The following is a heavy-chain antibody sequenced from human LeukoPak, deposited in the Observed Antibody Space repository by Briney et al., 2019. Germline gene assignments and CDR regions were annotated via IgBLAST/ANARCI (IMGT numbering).Heavy chain of an antibody. CDR1: GFTFNNYA. V-gene: IGHV3-23*01. Sequence: GGSLRLSCSASGFTFNNYAMLWVRQAPGKGLEWVSGLSGSGGSTYYADSVKGRFTISRDNSKNTLYLQMNSLRAEDTAIYYCAKNGDRGAYCSGGSCYPYFYYYMDVWGKGTTVTISS. CDR2: LSGSGGST. CDR3: AKNGDRGAYCSGGSCYPYFYYYMDV. D-gene: IGHD2-15*01. J-gene: IGHJ6*03.